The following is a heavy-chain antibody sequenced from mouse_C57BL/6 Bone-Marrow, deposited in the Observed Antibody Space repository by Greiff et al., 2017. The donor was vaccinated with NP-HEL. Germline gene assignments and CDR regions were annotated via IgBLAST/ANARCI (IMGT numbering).Heavy chain of an antibody. D-gene: IGHD1-1*01. CDR2: IDPSDSYN. CDR3: ARWDYYGSSLCYLDV. CDR1: GYTFTSYW. J-gene: IGHJ1*03. V-gene: IGHV1-59*01. Sequence: QVQLKQPGAELVRPGPSVKLSCKASGYTFTSYWMHWVKQRPGQGLEWIGVIDPSDSYNNYTQTFKGKATLTVNTSSRTASMQLSSLTSEDSAVYYCARWDYYGSSLCYLDVWGTGTTVTVSS.